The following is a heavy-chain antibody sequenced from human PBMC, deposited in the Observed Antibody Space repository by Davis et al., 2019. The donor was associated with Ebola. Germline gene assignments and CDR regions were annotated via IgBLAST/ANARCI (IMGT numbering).Heavy chain of an antibody. Sequence: ASVKVSCKASGYTFTGDYMHWVRQAPGQGLAWMGTINPSGGSTIYAEKFQGRVTVTRDTSTSTVYMELSSLRSEDSAIYYCARGFGIAARPDSLDIWGQGTMVTVSS. CDR3: ARGFGIAARPDSLDI. J-gene: IGHJ3*02. CDR1: GYTFTGDY. CDR2: INPSGGST. V-gene: IGHV1-46*01. D-gene: IGHD6-25*01.